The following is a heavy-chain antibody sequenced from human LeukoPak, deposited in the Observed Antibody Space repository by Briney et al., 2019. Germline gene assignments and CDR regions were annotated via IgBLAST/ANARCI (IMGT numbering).Heavy chain of an antibody. J-gene: IGHJ3*01. CDR2: LYSGGNT. Sequence: GGSLRLSCAASGFTVSSNYMSWVRQAPGKGLEWVPVLYSGGNTYYADFVRGRFTISRDNSKNTLFLQMNSLRAEDTALFYCARGRLDGFDLWGQGTMVTVSS. V-gene: IGHV3-53*01. CDR3: ARGRLDGFDL. D-gene: IGHD2-21*02. CDR1: GFTVSSNY.